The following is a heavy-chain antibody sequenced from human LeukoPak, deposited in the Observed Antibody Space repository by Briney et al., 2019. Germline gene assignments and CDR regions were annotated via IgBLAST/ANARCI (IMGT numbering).Heavy chain of an antibody. CDR3: ARAFIPFLGAFDI. Sequence: SETLSLTCAVSGYSISSGYYWGWIRQPPGKGLEWIGSIYHSGSTYYNPSLKSRVTISVDTSKNQFSLKLSSVTAADTAVYYCARAFIPFLGAFDIWGQGTMVTVSS. CDR2: IYHSGST. V-gene: IGHV4-38-2*01. D-gene: IGHD2-21*01. CDR1: GYSISSGYY. J-gene: IGHJ3*02.